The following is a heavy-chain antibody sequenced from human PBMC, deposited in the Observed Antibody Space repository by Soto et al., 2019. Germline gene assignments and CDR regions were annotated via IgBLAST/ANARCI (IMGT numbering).Heavy chain of an antibody. CDR1: GGSISSGGYY. V-gene: IGHV4-31*03. Sequence: SETLSLTCTVSGGSISSGGYYWSWICQHPGKGLEWIGYIYYSGSTYYNPSLKSRVTISVDTSKNQFSLKLSSVTAADTAVYYCARAEQLGYCSGGSCYLNWFDPGGQGTRVTVS. J-gene: IGHJ5*02. CDR2: IYYSGST. D-gene: IGHD2-15*01. CDR3: ARAEQLGYCSGGSCYLNWFDP.